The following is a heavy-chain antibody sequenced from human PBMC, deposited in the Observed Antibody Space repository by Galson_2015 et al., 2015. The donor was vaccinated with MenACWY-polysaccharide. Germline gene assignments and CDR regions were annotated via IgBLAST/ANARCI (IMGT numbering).Heavy chain of an antibody. J-gene: IGHJ4*02. V-gene: IGHV3-21*01. CDR2: ISTRSDYI. CDR1: GFTFSSFS. Sequence: SLRLSCAASGFTFSSFSMDWVRQAPGKGLEWVSSISTRSDYIYYADSVKGRFTISRDNARNSLYLQMKSLRAEDTAVYYCARMMAATTGVDYWGQGTLVTVSS. CDR3: ARMMAATTGVDY. D-gene: IGHD2-15*01.